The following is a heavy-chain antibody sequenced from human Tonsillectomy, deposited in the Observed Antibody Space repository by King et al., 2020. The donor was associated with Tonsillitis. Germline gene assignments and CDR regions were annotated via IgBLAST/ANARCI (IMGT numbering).Heavy chain of an antibody. J-gene: IGHJ4*02. CDR2: ISSSGRPI. D-gene: IGHD2-21*02. CDR1: GFNFSDYY. V-gene: IGHV3-11*01. CDR3: ARDAPGDHYFDY. Sequence: VQLVESGGGLVNPGGSLRLSCTAPGFNFSDYYMSWIRQAPGKGLEWVSYISSSGRPIYYADSVKGRFSISRDNARNSLYLQMNSLRAEDTAVYYCARDAPGDHYFDYWGQGTLVTVSS.